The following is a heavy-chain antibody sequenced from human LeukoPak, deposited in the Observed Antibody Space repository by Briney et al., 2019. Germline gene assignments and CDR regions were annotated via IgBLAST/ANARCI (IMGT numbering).Heavy chain of an antibody. CDR2: ISETGGVT. CDR3: ARDSSHYLGSSDY. Sequence: GGALRLSCVVSGFSFGSYPMSWVRQAPGKGLEWVSVISETGGVTHYADSMKGRFTISRDNIKNTLNLQMNSLRAEDTAIYYCARDSSHYLGSSDYWGQGTLVTVSS. D-gene: IGHD6-6*01. CDR1: GFSFGSYP. J-gene: IGHJ4*02. V-gene: IGHV3-23*01.